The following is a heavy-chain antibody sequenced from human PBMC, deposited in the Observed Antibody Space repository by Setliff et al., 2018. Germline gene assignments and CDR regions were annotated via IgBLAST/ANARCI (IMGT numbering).Heavy chain of an antibody. CDR1: GFTFSTYR. J-gene: IGHJ4*02. CDR3: ARTCSGSGCYAGLES. D-gene: IGHD2-15*01. V-gene: IGHV3-33*08. Sequence: GASLTISCAASGFTFSTYRMHWVRQAPGKGLEWVAVIWDDGVKKYHADSVKGRFTISRDNSKNTLYLQMNSLRPEDTAVYYCARTCSGSGCYAGLESWGQGTPVTVSS. CDR2: IWDDGVKK.